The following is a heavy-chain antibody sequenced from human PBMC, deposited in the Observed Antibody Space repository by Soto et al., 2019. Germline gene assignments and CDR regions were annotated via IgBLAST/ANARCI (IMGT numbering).Heavy chain of an antibody. D-gene: IGHD1-26*01. J-gene: IGHJ4*02. Sequence: EVQLVGSGGGLVQPGGSLRLSCAASGFTFRDHYMDWVRQAPGKGLEWVGRIRNKANNYATEYAASVKDRFTISRDDSKNSLYLQMNSLKTEDTAVYYCARGWALGELLPGAFDYWGQGILVTVSS. CDR3: ARGWALGELLPGAFDY. CDR2: IRNKANNYAT. V-gene: IGHV3-72*01. CDR1: GFTFRDHY.